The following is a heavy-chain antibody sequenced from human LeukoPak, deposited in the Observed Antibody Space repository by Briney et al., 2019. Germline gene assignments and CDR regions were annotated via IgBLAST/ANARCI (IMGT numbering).Heavy chain of an antibody. CDR3: AGEAIGCGCDCLDF. Sequence: PGGSLRLSCAASGFSFSSYEWNWVRQAPGKGLEWISYIDTSGSTTFYADSVKGRFPTSRDNAKNSLFLQMSSLRAEDTALYFCAGEAIGCGCDCLDFWGQGTRVTVSS. J-gene: IGHJ4*02. D-gene: IGHD2-21*01. CDR2: IDTSGSTT. CDR1: GFSFSSYE. V-gene: IGHV3-48*03.